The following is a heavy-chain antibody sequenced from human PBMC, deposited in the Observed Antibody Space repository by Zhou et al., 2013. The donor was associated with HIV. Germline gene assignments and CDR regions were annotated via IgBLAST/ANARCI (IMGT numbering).Heavy chain of an antibody. V-gene: IGHV1-18*01. J-gene: IGHJ3*02. Sequence: QGHLEQSGGEVKKPGASVKVSCKASGDTLTGYGISWVRQAPGQGFEWVAWISAHNGDKDYAKKFQDRVLVTMDSSTTTVYMELKRLRSDDTGVYFCARDRMARLGYSSSNDAFDIWGKGQWSPSLQ. CDR1: GDTLTGYG. CDR2: ISAHNGDK. D-gene: IGHD6-13*01. CDR3: ARDRMARLGYSSSNDAFDI.